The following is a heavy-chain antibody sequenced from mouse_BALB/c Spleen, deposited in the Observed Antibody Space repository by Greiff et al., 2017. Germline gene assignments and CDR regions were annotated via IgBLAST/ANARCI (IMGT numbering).Heavy chain of an antibody. V-gene: IGHV5-6*02. D-gene: IGHD1-1*01. Sequence: EVKLVESGGDLVKPGGSLKLSCAASGFTFSSYGMSWVRQTPDKRLEWVATISSGGSYTYYPDSVKGRFTISRDNAKNTLYLQMSSLKSEDTAMYYCAREGGLTTGAMDYWGQGTSVTVSS. CDR2: ISSGGSYT. CDR3: AREGGLTTGAMDY. J-gene: IGHJ4*01. CDR1: GFTFSSYG.